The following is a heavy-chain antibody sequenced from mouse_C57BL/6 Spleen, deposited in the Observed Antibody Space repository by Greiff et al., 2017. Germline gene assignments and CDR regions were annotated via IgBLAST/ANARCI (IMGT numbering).Heavy chain of an antibody. CDR2: INYDGSST. D-gene: IGHD3-2*02. CDR3: ARVSSGPFYYAMDY. CDR1: GFTFSDYY. Sequence: EVKLMESEGGLVQPGSSMKLSCTASGFTFSDYYMAWVRQVPEKGLEWVANINYDGSSTYYLDSLKSRFIISRDNAKNILYLQMSSLKSEDTATYYCARVSSGPFYYAMDYWGQGTSVTVSS. J-gene: IGHJ4*01. V-gene: IGHV5-16*01.